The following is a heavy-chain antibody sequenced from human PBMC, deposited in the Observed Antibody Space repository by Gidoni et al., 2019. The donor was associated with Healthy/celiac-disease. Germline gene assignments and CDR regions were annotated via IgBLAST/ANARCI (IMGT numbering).Heavy chain of an antibody. J-gene: IGHJ3*02. V-gene: IGHV3-23*01. CDR2: SIGSCGST. Sequence: EVQLLESGGGLVQPGGSLRLSCAASGVHVGSYAMSWVRQAPGKGLGWVSASIGSCGSTYYADSLKGRFTISRDNSKNTLYLQMNSLRAEDTAVYYCANTIAAAVWTDAFDIWGQGTMVTVSS. CDR3: ANTIAAAVWTDAFDI. D-gene: IGHD6-13*01. CDR1: GVHVGSYA.